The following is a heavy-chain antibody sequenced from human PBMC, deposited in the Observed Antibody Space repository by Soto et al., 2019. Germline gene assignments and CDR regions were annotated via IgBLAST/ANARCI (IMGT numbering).Heavy chain of an antibody. CDR2: IWYDGSNK. CDR3: AGVVTANDAFDI. CDR1: GFTFSSYG. V-gene: IGHV3-33*01. J-gene: IGHJ3*02. D-gene: IGHD2-21*02. Sequence: QVQLVESGGGVVQPGRSLRLSCAASGFTFSSYGMHWVRQAPGKGLERVAVIWYDGSNKYYADSVKGRFTISRDNSKNTLYLQMNSLRAEDTAVYYCAGVVTANDAFDIWGQGTMVTVSS.